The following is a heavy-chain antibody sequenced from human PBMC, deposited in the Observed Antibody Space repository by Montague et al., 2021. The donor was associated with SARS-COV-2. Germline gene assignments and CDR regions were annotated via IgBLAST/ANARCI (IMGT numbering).Heavy chain of an antibody. Sequence: SETLSLTCTVSGGSISTYSWSWIRQPPGKGLEWIGYVYYSGSINXNPSLKSRVTLSIDTPKNQFSLKLSSVTAAATAVYFCARGVAGEYWDEGIMRDVSWFDSWGQGTLVTVSS. CDR1: GGSISTYS. J-gene: IGHJ5*01. V-gene: IGHV4-59*13. CDR3: ARGVAGEYWDEGIMRDVSWFDS. D-gene: IGHD1-1*01. CDR2: VYYSGSI.